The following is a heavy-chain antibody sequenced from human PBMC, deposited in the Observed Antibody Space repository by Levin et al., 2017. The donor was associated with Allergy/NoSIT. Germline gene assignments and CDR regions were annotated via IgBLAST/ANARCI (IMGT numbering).Heavy chain of an antibody. D-gene: IGHD6-19*01. V-gene: IGHV3-23*01. CDR1: GFTFTIYT. CDR3: ARPLGWVGLH. CDR2: ISTSGTNT. Sequence: GGSLRLSCAASGFTFTIYTLTWVRQAPGKGLEWVSSISTSGTNTFYADSVRGRFTISRDASKNTLYLQLHSVRAEDTAIYYCARPLGWVGLHWGQGTLVTVSS. J-gene: IGHJ4*02.